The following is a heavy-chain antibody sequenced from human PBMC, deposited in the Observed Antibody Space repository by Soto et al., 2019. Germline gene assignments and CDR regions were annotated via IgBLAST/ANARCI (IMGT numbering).Heavy chain of an antibody. Sequence: QITLKESGPTLVKPTQTLTLTCTFSGFSLSTSGVGVGWIRQPPGKALEWLALIYWDDDKRYSPSLKSRLTITKDTSKTQVVLTMTNMDPVDTATYYCAHSRGLVLHSYNWFDPWGQGTLVTVSS. CDR3: AHSRGLVLHSYNWFDP. CDR1: GFSLSTSGVG. J-gene: IGHJ5*02. CDR2: IYWDDDK. D-gene: IGHD6-19*01. V-gene: IGHV2-5*02.